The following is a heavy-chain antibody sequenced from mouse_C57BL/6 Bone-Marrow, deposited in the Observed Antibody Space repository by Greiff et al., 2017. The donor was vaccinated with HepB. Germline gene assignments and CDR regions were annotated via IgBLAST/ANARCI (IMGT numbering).Heavy chain of an antibody. CDR1: GFTFSDFY. V-gene: IGHV7-1*01. Sequence: EVQGVESGGGLVQSGRSLRLSCATSGFTFSDFYMEWVRQAPGKGLEWIAASRNKANDYTTEYSASVKGRFIVSRDTSPSILYLQMNALRAEDTAIYYCARDANGRSYYAMDYWGQGTSVTVSS. CDR3: ARDANGRSYYAMDY. CDR2: SRNKANDYTT. D-gene: IGHD1-1*01. J-gene: IGHJ4*01.